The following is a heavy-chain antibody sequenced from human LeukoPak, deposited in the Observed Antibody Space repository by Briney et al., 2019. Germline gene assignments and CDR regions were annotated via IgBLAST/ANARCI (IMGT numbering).Heavy chain of an antibody. J-gene: IGHJ6*03. CDR1: GYTFTSYD. CDR2: MNPNSGNT. V-gene: IGHV1-8*01. CDR3: ARAQYSTYYYYYMDV. D-gene: IGHD6-6*01. Sequence: ASVKVSCKASGYTFTSYDINWVRQATGQGLEWMGWMNPNSGNTGYAQKFQGRVTMTRNTSISTAYMELSSLRSEDTAVYYCARAQYSTYYYYYMDVWGKGTTVTVSS.